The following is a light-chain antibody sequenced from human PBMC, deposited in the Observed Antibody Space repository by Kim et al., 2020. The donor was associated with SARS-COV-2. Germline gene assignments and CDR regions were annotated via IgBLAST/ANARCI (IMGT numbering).Light chain of an antibody. CDR2: VEGSGSY. CDR1: SGHSNYF. J-gene: IGLJ3*02. V-gene: IGLV4-60*03. Sequence: SSVKLTCTRSSGHSNYFIAWHQQQQGKAPRFLMKVEGSGSYNKGGGVPDRFSGSRSGADRYLIISNLHSEDEADYYCETWDSNIQVFGGGTQLTVL. CDR3: ETWDSNIQV.